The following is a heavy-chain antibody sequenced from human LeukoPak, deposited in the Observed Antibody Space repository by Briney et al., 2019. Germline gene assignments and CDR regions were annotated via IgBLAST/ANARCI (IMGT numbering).Heavy chain of an antibody. CDR2: IYPGDSDT. Sequence: GESLKISCKGSGYSFTSYWIGWVRQMPGKGLEWMGIIYPGDSDTRYSPSFQGQVTISADKSISTAYLQWSSLKASDTAMYYCASPRSPYDSSGLDAFDIWGQGTMVTVSS. CDR3: ASPRSPYDSSGLDAFDI. V-gene: IGHV5-51*01. CDR1: GYSFTSYW. D-gene: IGHD3-22*01. J-gene: IGHJ3*02.